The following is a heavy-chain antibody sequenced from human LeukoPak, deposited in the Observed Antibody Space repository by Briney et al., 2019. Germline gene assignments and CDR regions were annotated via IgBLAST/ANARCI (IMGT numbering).Heavy chain of an antibody. Sequence: ASVKVSCKASGYTFTGYYMHWVRQAPGQGLEWMGRINPNSGGTNYAQKFQGRVTMTRDTSISTAYMELSRLRSDDTAVYYCARDGQYSSLSHVHYYYYMDVWGKGTTVTVSS. D-gene: IGHD6-6*01. CDR1: GYTFTGYY. V-gene: IGHV1-2*06. CDR3: ARDGQYSSLSHVHYYYYMDV. J-gene: IGHJ6*03. CDR2: INPNSGGT.